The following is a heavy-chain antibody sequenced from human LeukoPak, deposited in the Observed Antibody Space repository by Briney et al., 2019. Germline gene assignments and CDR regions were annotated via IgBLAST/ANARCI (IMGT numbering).Heavy chain of an antibody. D-gene: IGHD6-13*01. Sequence: GASVKVSCKASGYTFTSYDTNWLRQATGQGLEWMGWMNPNSGNTGYAQKFQGRVTMTRNTSISTAYMELSILRSEDTAVYYCARVAAAGIDWYYFDYWGQGTLVTVSS. CDR3: ARVAAAGIDWYYFDY. CDR1: GYTFTSYD. CDR2: MNPNSGNT. V-gene: IGHV1-8*01. J-gene: IGHJ4*02.